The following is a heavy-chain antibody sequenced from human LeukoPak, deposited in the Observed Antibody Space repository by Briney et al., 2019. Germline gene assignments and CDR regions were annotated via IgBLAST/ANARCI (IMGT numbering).Heavy chain of an antibody. J-gene: IGHJ2*01. CDR3: ARESVPYYYDSSGYRKHWYFDL. D-gene: IGHD3-22*01. CDR1: GGTFSSYA. Sequence: ASVKVSCKASGGTFSSYAISWVRQAPGQGLEWMGGIIPIFGTANYAQKFQGRVTITADESTSTAYMEPSSLRSEDTAVYYCARESVPYYYDSSGYRKHWYFDLWGRGTLVTVSS. V-gene: IGHV1-69*13. CDR2: IIPIFGTA.